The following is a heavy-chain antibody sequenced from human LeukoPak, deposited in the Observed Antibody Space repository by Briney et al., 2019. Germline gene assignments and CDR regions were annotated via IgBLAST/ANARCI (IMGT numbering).Heavy chain of an antibody. V-gene: IGHV3-9*01. Sequence: GGSLRLSCAASGFTFDDYAIHWVRQVPGKGLEWVSGINWSSGSIGYADSVKGRFTISRDNAKNSLYLQMNSLRAEDTAMYYCARVSLGYNSPTDYWGQGTLVTVSS. J-gene: IGHJ4*02. CDR3: ARVSLGYNSPTDY. D-gene: IGHD6-13*01. CDR2: INWSSGSI. CDR1: GFTFDDYA.